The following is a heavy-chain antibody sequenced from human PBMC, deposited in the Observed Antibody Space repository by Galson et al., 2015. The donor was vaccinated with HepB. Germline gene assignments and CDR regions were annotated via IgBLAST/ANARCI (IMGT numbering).Heavy chain of an antibody. CDR1: GYTLTELS. D-gene: IGHD2-2*01. V-gene: IGHV1-24*01. CDR2: FDPEDGET. J-gene: IGHJ6*04. Sequence: SVKVSCKVSGYTLTELSMHWVRQAPGKGLEWMGGFDPEDGETIYAQKFQGRVTMTEDTSTDTAYMELSSLRSEDTAVYYCATPGRPYCSSTSCYMDVWGKGTTVTVSS. CDR3: ATPGRPYCSSTSCYMDV.